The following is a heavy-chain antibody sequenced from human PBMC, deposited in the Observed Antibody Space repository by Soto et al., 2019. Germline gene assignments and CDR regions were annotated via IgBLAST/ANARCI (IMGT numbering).Heavy chain of an antibody. CDR1: DFTFSTYA. V-gene: IGHV3-23*01. J-gene: IGHJ4*02. Sequence: GGSLRLSCAASDFTFSTYAMSWVRQAPGKGLEWVSTVSSSGGNTYYADSVKGRFTISRDNSKNTLYLQMNSLGADDTAVYYWARRVAAKLVHEFWGQGTRVNVAS. CDR2: VSSSGGNT. D-gene: IGHD2-15*01. CDR3: ARRVAAKLVHEF.